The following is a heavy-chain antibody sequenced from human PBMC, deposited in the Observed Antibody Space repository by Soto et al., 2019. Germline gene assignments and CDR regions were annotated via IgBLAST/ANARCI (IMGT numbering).Heavy chain of an antibody. CDR1: GGSISSGGYY. CDR2: IYYSGST. J-gene: IGHJ5*02. CDR3: ARDPREGLRGLDP. V-gene: IGHV4-31*03. Sequence: SETLSLTCTVSGGSISSGGYYWSWIRQHPGKGLEWIGYIYYSGSTYYNPSLKSRVTISVDTSKNQFSLKLSSVTAADTAVYYCARDPREGLRGLDPWGQGTLVTVSS. D-gene: IGHD3-10*01.